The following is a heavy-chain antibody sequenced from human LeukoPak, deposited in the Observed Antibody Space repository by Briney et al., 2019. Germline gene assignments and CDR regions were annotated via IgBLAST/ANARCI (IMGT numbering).Heavy chain of an antibody. CDR3: ARSGSYRFDY. Sequence: SQTLSLTCAVSGDSVSSDSATWNWLRQSPSRGREWLGRTCYRSKWYNDYAVSVKSRITIHPDTSKNQFSLHLNSVTPEDTAVYYCARSGSYRFDYWGQGTLVTVSS. V-gene: IGHV6-1*01. D-gene: IGHD1-26*01. CDR2: TCYRSKWYN. J-gene: IGHJ4*02. CDR1: GDSVSSDSAT.